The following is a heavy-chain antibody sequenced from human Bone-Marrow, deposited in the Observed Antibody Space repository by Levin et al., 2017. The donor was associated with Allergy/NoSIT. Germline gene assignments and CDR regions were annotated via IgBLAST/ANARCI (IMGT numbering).Heavy chain of an antibody. Sequence: GESLKISCTVSRFLFSSYGMHWVRQAPGKGLEWVAVIWYDGSNKYYADSVKGRFTISRDNSQNTLYLQMNTLRAEDTAVYYCARDLGVTNYYYGMDVWGQGTTVTVSS. CDR3: ARDLGVTNYYYGMDV. D-gene: IGHD3-22*01. V-gene: IGHV3-33*01. CDR2: IWYDGSNK. CDR1: RFLFSSYG. J-gene: IGHJ6*02.